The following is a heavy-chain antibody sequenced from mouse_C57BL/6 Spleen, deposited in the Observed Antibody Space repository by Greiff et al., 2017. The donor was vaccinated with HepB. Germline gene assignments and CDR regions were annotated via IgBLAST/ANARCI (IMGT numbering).Heavy chain of an antibody. CDR3: ASPYYGSSPSWSFDV. Sequence: EVHLVESGGGLVKPGGSLKLSCAASGFTFSDYGMHWVRQAPEKGLEWVAYISSGSSTIYYADTVKGRFTISRDNAKNTLFLQMTSLRSEDTAMYYCASPYYGSSPSWSFDVWGTGTTVTVSS. V-gene: IGHV5-17*01. CDR1: GFTFSDYG. CDR2: ISSGSSTI. D-gene: IGHD1-1*01. J-gene: IGHJ1*03.